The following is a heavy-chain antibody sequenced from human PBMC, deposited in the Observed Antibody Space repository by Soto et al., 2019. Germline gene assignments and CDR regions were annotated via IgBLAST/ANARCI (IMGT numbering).Heavy chain of an antibody. V-gene: IGHV4-59*01. J-gene: IGHJ4*02. D-gene: IGHD2-2*01. CDR3: ARTLVSGPFDY. CDR2: IYYSGST. CDR1: GGSISSYY. Sequence: PSETLSLTCTVSGGSISSYYWSWIRQPPGKGLEWIGYIYYSGSTNYNPSLKSRVTISVDTSKNQFSLKLSSVTAADTAVYYCARTLVSGPFDYWGQGTLVTVSS.